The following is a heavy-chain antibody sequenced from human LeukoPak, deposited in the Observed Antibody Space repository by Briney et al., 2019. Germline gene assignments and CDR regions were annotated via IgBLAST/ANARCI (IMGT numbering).Heavy chain of an antibody. Sequence: GGSVRLSCAASGLTFSSYCISWVRQAPGKGLEWVVNIKQDGSEKYYVDSVKGRFTISRDNAKNSLYLQMNSLRAEDTAVYYCARVVRDIVVVPAAMGFDYWGQGTLVTVSS. V-gene: IGHV3-7*01. D-gene: IGHD2-2*01. CDR1: GLTFSSYC. J-gene: IGHJ4*02. CDR2: IKQDGSEK. CDR3: ARVVRDIVVVPAAMGFDY.